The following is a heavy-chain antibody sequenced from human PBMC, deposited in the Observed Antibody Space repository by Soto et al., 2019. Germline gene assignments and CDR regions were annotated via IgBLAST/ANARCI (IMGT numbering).Heavy chain of an antibody. D-gene: IGHD2-21*01. CDR1: GFTFTSSA. V-gene: IGHV1-58*01. CDR3: AAPRSISYAFDI. CDR2: IVVGSGNT. J-gene: IGHJ3*02. Sequence: SVKVSCKASGFTFTSSAVQWVRQARGQRLEWIGWIVVGSGNTNYAQKFQERVTITRDMSTSTAYMELSSLRSEDTAVYYRAAPRSISYAFDIWGQGTMVTVSS.